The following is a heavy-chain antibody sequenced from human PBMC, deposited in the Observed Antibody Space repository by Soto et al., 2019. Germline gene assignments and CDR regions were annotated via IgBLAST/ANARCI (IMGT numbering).Heavy chain of an antibody. J-gene: IGHJ6*02. CDR2: ISYDGSNK. Sequence: AGSLSLSSAASGFTFSRYAMHWDRQAPGKWLEWVAVISYDGSNKYYADSVKGRFTISRDNSKNTLYMQMNRLRAEDTAVYYCARGDGYLDYFYYYGMDVWGQGTTVTVSS. V-gene: IGHV3-30-3*01. CDR3: ARGDGYLDYFYYYGMDV. D-gene: IGHD5-12*01. CDR1: GFTFSRYA.